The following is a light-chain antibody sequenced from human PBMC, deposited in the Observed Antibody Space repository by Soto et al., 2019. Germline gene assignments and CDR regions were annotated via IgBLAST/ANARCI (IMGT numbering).Light chain of an antibody. Sequence: EIVLTQSPGTLSLSPGERATLSCRASQSVSNNYLAWYQQKPGQAPRLLIDGASSRATGIPDRFSGSGSGTEFTLTISSLEPEDFAVFYCQQYCSSPRTFGQWTRVEIK. V-gene: IGKV3-20*01. J-gene: IGKJ1*01. CDR2: GAS. CDR3: QQYCSSPRT. CDR1: QSVSNNY.